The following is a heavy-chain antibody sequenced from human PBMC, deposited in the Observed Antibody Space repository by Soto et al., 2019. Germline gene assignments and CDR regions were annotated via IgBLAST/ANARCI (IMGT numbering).Heavy chain of an antibody. Sequence: QVPLVQSGAEVKKPGASVKVSCKASGYTFTSYAMHWVRQAPGQRLEWMGWINAGNGNTKYSQKFQGRVTITRDTSASTAYMELSSLRSEDTAVYYCARGGSLIPVDYWGQGTLVTVSS. J-gene: IGHJ4*02. D-gene: IGHD1-26*01. CDR1: GYTFTSYA. CDR3: ARGGSLIPVDY. CDR2: INAGNGNT. V-gene: IGHV1-3*01.